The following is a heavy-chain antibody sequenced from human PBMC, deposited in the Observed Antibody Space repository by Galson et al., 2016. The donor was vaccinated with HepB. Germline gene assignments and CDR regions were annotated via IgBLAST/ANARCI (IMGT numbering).Heavy chain of an antibody. CDR3: AREVVPAANGYYYYCGMDV. CDR1: GCTFSSYA. Sequence: SLRLSCAASGCTFSSYAMHWVRQAPGKGLEWVAVISYDGSNKYYADSVKGRFTSSRDNSKNTLYLQMNSLRAEDTAVYYCAREVVPAANGYYYYCGMDVWGQGTTVTVSS. V-gene: IGHV3-30-3*01. CDR2: ISYDGSNK. J-gene: IGHJ6*02. D-gene: IGHD2-2*01.